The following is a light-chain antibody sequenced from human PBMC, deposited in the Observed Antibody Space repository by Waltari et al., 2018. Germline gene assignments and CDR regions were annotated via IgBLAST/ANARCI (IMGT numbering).Light chain of an antibody. V-gene: IGLV10-54*02. Sequence: QAGLTQPPSVSRGLRPTATLTSTGHTHNVGNQGAAWRQQHQGHPPKLQSYRNNNRPSGISERFSASRSGNTASLTITGLQPEDEADYYCSTLDSSLTVFETGTKVTVL. CDR2: RNN. J-gene: IGLJ1*01. CDR3: STLDSSLTV. CDR1: THNVGNQG.